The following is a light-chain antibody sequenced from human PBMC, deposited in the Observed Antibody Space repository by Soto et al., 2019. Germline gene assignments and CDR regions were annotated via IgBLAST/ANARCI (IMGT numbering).Light chain of an antibody. CDR1: HILSNSY. CDR2: GAS. Sequence: IVLTQSPCTLSLSPVERATLSCRSSHILSNSYLAWYQQKTGQAPRLXIYGASSRDTGIPDRFSGSGSGTDFTLTISRLEPEDFAVYYCQQYDNSPLTFGGGTKVDIK. J-gene: IGKJ4*01. V-gene: IGKV3-20*01. CDR3: QQYDNSPLT.